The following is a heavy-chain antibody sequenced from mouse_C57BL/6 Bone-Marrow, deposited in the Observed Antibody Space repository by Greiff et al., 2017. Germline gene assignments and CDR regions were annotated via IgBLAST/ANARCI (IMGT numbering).Heavy chain of an antibody. Sequence: VQLQQSGAELVRPGASVKLSCTASGFNIKDDYMHWVKQRPEQGLEWIGWIDPENGDTEYASKFQGKATITADTSSNTAYLQRSSLTSEDTAVYYCTTVPFDYWGQGTTLTVSS. CDR3: TTVPFDY. J-gene: IGHJ2*01. CDR2: IDPENGDT. CDR1: GFNIKDDY. V-gene: IGHV14-4*01.